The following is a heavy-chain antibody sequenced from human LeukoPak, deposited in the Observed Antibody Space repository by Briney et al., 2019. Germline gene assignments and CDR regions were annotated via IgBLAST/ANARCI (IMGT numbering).Heavy chain of an antibody. CDR3: ARGSRGFDY. J-gene: IGHJ4*02. Sequence: SETLSLTCTVSGGYISSYYWSWIRQSPGKGLEWIGYIYYSRSTNYNPSLKSRVTISVDTSKNQFSLKLSSVTAADTAVYYCARGSRGFDYWGQGTLVTVSS. CDR1: GGYISSYY. CDR2: IYYSRST. V-gene: IGHV4-59*01.